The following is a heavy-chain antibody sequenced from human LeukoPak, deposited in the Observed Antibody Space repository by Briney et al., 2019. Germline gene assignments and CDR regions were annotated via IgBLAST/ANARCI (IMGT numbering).Heavy chain of an antibody. CDR3: ARHDRGRVYYGSGKIDI. D-gene: IGHD3-10*01. CDR2: IDPSDSYT. J-gene: IGHJ3*02. Sequence: GESLRISCQGSGSSFTSYWISWVRQVPGKGLEWMGRIDPSDSYTNYSPSFQGHVTISADKSISTAYLQWSSLKASDTAMYYCARHDRGRVYYGSGKIDIWGQGTMVTVSS. CDR1: GSSFTSYW. V-gene: IGHV5-10-1*01.